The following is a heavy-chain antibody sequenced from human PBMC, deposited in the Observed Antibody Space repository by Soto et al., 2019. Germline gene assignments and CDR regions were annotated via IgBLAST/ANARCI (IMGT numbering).Heavy chain of an antibody. CDR2: IYYSGST. V-gene: IGHV4-39*01. CDR3: ARWARGGNEKWYFDL. CDR1: GGSISSSSYY. D-gene: IGHD2-15*01. Sequence: PSETLSLTCTVSGGSISSSSYYWGWIRQPPGKGLEWIGSIYYSGSTYYNPSLKSRVTISVDTSKNQFSLKLSSVTAADTAVYYCARWARGGNEKWYFDLWGRGTLVTVS. J-gene: IGHJ2*01.